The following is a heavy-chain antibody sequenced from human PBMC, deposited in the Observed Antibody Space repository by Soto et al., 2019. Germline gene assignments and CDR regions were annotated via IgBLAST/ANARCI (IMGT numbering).Heavy chain of an antibody. CDR3: AKPNDYCSGGSCYSDLYY. J-gene: IGHJ4*02. V-gene: IGHV3-23*01. CDR1: GFTFSSYA. CDR2: ISGSGGST. Sequence: EVQVLETGGGLVQPGGSLRLSCAASGFTFSSYAMSWVRQAPGKGLEWVSAISGSGGSTYYADSVKGRFTISRDNSKNTLYLQMNSLRAEDTAVYYCAKPNDYCSGGSCYSDLYYWGQGTLVTVSS. D-gene: IGHD2-15*01.